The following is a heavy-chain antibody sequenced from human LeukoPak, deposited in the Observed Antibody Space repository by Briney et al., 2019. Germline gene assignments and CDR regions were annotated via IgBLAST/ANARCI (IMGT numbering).Heavy chain of an antibody. CDR3: ARGGRVATIKGVISAFDI. J-gene: IGHJ3*02. V-gene: IGHV4-61*02. CDR1: GGSISSGSYY. Sequence: SQTLSLTCTVSGGSISSGSYYWSWIRQPAGKGLEWIGRIYTSGSTHYNPSLKSRVTISVDTSKNQFSLKLSSVTAADTAVYYCARGGRVATIKGVISAFDIWGQGTMVTVSS. D-gene: IGHD5-12*01. CDR2: IYTSGST.